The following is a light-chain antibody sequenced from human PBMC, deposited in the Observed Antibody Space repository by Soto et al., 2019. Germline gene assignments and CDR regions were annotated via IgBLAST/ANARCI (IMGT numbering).Light chain of an antibody. V-gene: IGKV1-5*03. CDR3: QQYHIHSRT. CDR2: KAS. J-gene: IGKJ1*01. CDR1: HSTDSC. Sequence: DIQMTRSPSTLSSSLGDRVSFTCRASHSTDSCLVWYQQRPGKPPNLLIYKASNLASRVPSRFSGSGSGTDFTLTINSLQPEDFATYYWQQYHIHSRTFGQGTKVDIK.